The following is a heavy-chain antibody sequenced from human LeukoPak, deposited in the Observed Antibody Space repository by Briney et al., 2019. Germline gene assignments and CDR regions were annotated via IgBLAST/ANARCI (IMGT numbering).Heavy chain of an antibody. CDR3: TTDLEAVAGVFDY. CDR1: GFTFSNAW. Sequence: GGSLRLSCAASGFTFSNAWMSWVRRAPGRGLEWVVRIKCKSGSRTNDYAAPVRGRITISGDDTKNTLYLQMNSLKTEDTAVYYCTTDLEAVAGVFDYWGQGTLVTVSS. V-gene: IGHV3-15*01. D-gene: IGHD6-19*01. J-gene: IGHJ4*02. CDR2: IKCKSGSRTN.